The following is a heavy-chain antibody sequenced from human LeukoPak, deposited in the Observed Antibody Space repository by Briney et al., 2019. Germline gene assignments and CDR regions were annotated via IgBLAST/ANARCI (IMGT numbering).Heavy chain of an antibody. J-gene: IGHJ3*02. CDR2: ISGSDGST. D-gene: IGHD6-19*01. CDR3: AKPRGEEWLVGLYDAFDI. Sequence: PGGSLRLSCAASGFTFSSYAMSWVRQAPGKGLEWASVISGSDGSTYYTDSVKGRFTISRDNSKNTLYLQMNSLRAEDTAVFYCAKPRGEEWLVGLYDAFDIWGQGTMVTVSS. V-gene: IGHV3-23*01. CDR1: GFTFSSYA.